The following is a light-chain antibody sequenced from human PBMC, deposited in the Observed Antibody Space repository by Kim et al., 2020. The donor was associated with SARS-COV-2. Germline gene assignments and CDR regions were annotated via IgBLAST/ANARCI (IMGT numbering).Light chain of an antibody. CDR2: DVS. V-gene: IGLV2-14*03. Sequence: QWITISCTGTSSDVGGYKYVSWYQQHPGKAPKLMIYDVSNRPSGVSNRFSGSKSGNTASLTISGLQAEDEADYYCSSYTSSSTNYVFGTGTKVTVL. CDR3: SSYTSSSTNYV. J-gene: IGLJ1*01. CDR1: SSDVGGYKY.